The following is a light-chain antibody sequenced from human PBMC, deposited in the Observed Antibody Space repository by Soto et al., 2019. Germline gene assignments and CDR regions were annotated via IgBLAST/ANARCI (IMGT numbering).Light chain of an antibody. CDR2: SNN. CDR3: QSYDPTLRTSL. Sequence: QSVLTQPPSASGTPGQRVTISCSGSSSNIGSNYVYWYQQLPGTAPKLLIYSNNNRPSGVPDRFSGSKSGTSASLAIAGLQADDEADYYCQSYDPTLRTSLFGGGTQLTVL. V-gene: IGLV1-47*02. J-gene: IGLJ2*01. CDR1: SSNIGSNY.